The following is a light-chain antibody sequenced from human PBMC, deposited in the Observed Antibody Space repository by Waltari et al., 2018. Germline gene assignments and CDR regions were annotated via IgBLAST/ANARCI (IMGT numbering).Light chain of an antibody. CDR1: QSVSSTY. CDR3: QHYSSSSWT. V-gene: IGKV3-20*01. J-gene: IGKJ1*01. CDR2: GAS. Sequence: EIVLTQSPGTLSLSPGDRATLSCRASQSVSSTYLAWYQQTPGQAPGLLIYGASSRAPCIPDRFSGSGSGTDFTLTISRLEPEDFAVYYCQHYSSSSWTFGQGTKVEIK.